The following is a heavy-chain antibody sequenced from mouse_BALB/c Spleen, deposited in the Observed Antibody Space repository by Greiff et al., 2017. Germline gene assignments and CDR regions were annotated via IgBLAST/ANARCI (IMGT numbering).Heavy chain of an antibody. V-gene: IGHV5-12-2*01. D-gene: IGHD3-3*01. CDR1: GFTFSSYT. J-gene: IGHJ2*01. CDR3: ARHGRDTPFDY. Sequence: EVQRVESGGGLVQPGGSLKLSCAASGFTFSSYTMSWVRQTPEKRLEWVAYISNGGGSTYYPDTVKGRFTISRDNAKNTLYLQMSSLKSEDTAMYYCARHGRDTPFDYWGQGTTLTVSS. CDR2: ISNGGGST.